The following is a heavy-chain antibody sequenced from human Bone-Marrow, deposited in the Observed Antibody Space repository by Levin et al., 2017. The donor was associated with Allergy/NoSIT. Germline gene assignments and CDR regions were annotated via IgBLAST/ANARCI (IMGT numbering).Heavy chain of an antibody. V-gene: IGHV5-51*01. CDR3: ARHFRYCDETNCHTDGFDL. J-gene: IGHJ3*01. D-gene: IGHD2-21*01. CDR1: GYNFGTYW. Sequence: GESLKISCQGSGYNFGTYWNAWVRQRPGKGLEWMGILHPGDSDTRDSPSFQGQVTISADASISTAYLQWSRLKASDTATYYCARHFRYCDETNCHTDGFDLWGQGSVVTVSS. CDR2: LHPGDSDT.